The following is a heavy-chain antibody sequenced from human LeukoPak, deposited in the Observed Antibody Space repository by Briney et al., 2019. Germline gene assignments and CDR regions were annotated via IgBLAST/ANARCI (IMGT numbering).Heavy chain of an antibody. D-gene: IGHD1-20*01. J-gene: IGHJ4*02. Sequence: SETLSLTCAVYGGSFSGYYWSWIRQPPGKGLEWIGEINHSGSTNYNPSLKSRVTISVDTSKNQFSLKLSSVTAADTAVYYCASHNWNGGGYWGQGTLATVSS. CDR1: GGSFSGYY. V-gene: IGHV4-34*01. CDR2: INHSGST. CDR3: ASHNWNGGGY.